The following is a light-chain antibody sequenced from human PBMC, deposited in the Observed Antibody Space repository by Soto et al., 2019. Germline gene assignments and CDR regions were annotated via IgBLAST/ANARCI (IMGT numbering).Light chain of an antibody. Sequence: DIQMTQSPSTLSASVGDRVTITCRASQSISSWLAWYQQKPGKAPKLLIYDASSLESGVPSRFSGSVSGTEFTLSISSLQPDDFATYYCQQYNSYSRTIGQGNKV. V-gene: IGKV1-5*01. CDR3: QQYNSYSRT. CDR2: DAS. CDR1: QSISSW. J-gene: IGKJ1*01.